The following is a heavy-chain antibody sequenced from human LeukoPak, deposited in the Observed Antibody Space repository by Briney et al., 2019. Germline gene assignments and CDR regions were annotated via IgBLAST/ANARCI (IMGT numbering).Heavy chain of an antibody. CDR3: ARDHYGSGNHKSYFDY. CDR2: MYTSGST. Sequence: SETLSVTCTVSGGSIRNFYWSWLRQPAGKGLEWIGCMYTSGSTQYNPSLKSRVTISVDNSKNQLSLKLTSVTAADTAVYYCARDHYGSGNHKSYFDYWGQGTQVTVSS. D-gene: IGHD3-10*01. V-gene: IGHV4-4*07. J-gene: IGHJ4*02. CDR1: GGSIRNFY.